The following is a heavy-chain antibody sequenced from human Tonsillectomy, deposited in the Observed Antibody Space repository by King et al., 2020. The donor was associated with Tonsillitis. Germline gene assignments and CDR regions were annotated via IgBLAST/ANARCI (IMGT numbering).Heavy chain of an antibody. CDR3: AHRRRYYYGSGSYYTCFAP. CDR2: IYWNDDK. Sequence: KESGPTLVKPTQTLTLTCTFSGFSLSTSGVGVGWIRQPPGKALEWLALIYWNDDKRYSPSLKSRLTITKDTSKNQVVLTMTNMDPVDTATYYCAHRRRYYYGSGSYYTCFAPWGQGTLVTVSS. J-gene: IGHJ5*02. CDR1: GFSLSTSGVG. D-gene: IGHD3-10*01. V-gene: IGHV2-5*01.